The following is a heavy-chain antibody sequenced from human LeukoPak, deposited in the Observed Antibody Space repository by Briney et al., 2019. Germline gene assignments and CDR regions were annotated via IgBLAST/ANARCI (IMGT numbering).Heavy chain of an antibody. CDR2: IWYDGSNK. CDR1: GFTFSSYG. D-gene: IGHD6-19*01. V-gene: IGHV3-30*02. CDR3: AKDRGSVAVAGLYYFDF. Sequence: GGSLRLSCAASGFTFSSYGFHWVRQAPGKGLEWVAVIWYDGSNKYYADSVKGRFTISRDNSKNTLYVQMNSLRAEDTAVYYCAKDRGSVAVAGLYYFDFWGQGTLVTVSS. J-gene: IGHJ4*02.